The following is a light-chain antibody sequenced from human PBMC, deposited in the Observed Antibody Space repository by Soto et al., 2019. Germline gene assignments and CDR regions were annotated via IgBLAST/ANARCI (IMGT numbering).Light chain of an antibody. Sequence: AIRMTQSPSSLSASTGDRVTITCRASQGISSYLAWYQQKPGKAPKLLIYAASTLQSGVPSRFSDSGSGTDFTLTISCLQSEDFATYYCPQYYSYPQTFGQGTKVEIK. CDR2: AAS. CDR1: QGISSY. V-gene: IGKV1-8*01. CDR3: PQYYSYPQT. J-gene: IGKJ1*01.